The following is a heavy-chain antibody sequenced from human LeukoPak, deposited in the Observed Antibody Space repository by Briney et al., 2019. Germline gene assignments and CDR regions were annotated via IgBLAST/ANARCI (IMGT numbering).Heavy chain of an antibody. V-gene: IGHV3-21*01. CDR1: GFTFSSYS. J-gene: IGHJ4*02. CDR2: ISSSSSYI. CDR3: ARVGSLRIQLWSPSDY. D-gene: IGHD5-18*01. Sequence: GGSLRLYCAASGFTFSSYSMNWVRQAPGKGLEWVSSISSSSSYIYYADSVKGRFTISRDNAKNSLYLQMNCLRAEDTAVYYCARVGSLRIQLWSPSDYWGQGTLVTVSS.